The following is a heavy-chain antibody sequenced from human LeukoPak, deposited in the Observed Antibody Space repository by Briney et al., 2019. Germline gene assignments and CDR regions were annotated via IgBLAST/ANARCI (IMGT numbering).Heavy chain of an antibody. Sequence: AGGSLRLSCAASGFTFSSYSMSWVRQAPGKGLEWVSSISSSSSYIYYADSVKGRFTISRDNAKNSLYLQMNSLRAEDTAVYYCASTGRLGEPNEFDYWGQGTLVTVSS. D-gene: IGHD3-16*01. V-gene: IGHV3-21*01. CDR2: ISSSSSYI. CDR3: ASTGRLGEPNEFDY. CDR1: GFTFSSYS. J-gene: IGHJ4*02.